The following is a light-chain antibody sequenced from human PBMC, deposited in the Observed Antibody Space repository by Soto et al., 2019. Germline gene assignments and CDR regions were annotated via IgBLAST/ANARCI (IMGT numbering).Light chain of an antibody. V-gene: IGLV2-23*02. J-gene: IGLJ2*01. CDR2: DVT. Sequence: QSALTQPASVSGSPGQSITISCTGTSNDVATYDLVSWYQHHPGKAPKLLIYDVTKRPSGFSDRFSGSKSGNTASLTISGLQAEDEGDYYCCSYAGRSTVVFGEGTKVTVL. CDR1: SNDVATYDL. CDR3: CSYAGRSTVV.